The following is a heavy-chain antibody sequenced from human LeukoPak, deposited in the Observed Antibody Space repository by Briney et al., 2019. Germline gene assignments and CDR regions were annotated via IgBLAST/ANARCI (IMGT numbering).Heavy chain of an antibody. D-gene: IGHD2-21*01. Sequence: GGSLRLSCAASVFTVSNDYMCWVRQAAGGGLEWFSVIYGAGDIYYADSVKGRFIVSRDKSKNTLFLQMNSLRVADTAVYYCATHRGDGAIRWYFDLWGRGTLVTVSS. CDR3: ATHRGDGAIRWYFDL. CDR1: VFTVSNDY. CDR2: IYGAGDI. J-gene: IGHJ2*01. V-gene: IGHV3-53*01.